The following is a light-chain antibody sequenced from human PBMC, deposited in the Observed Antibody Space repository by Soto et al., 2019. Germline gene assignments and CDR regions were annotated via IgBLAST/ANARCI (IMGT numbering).Light chain of an antibody. CDR3: QQYSASPRT. J-gene: IGKJ1*01. Sequence: EIVLTQSPATLSLSPGEGATLSCRASQSVTNSYLAWYQQRPGQAPRLLIYGASLRATGIPDRFSGSGSGTDFTLTIGRLEPEDFAVYYCQQYSASPRTFGPGTKVDIK. CDR2: GAS. CDR1: QSVTNSY. V-gene: IGKV3-20*01.